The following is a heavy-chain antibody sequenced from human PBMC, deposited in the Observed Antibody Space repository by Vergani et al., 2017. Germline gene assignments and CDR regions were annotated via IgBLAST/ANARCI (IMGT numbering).Heavy chain of an antibody. V-gene: IGHV3-21*04. CDR2: ISSSSSYI. Sequence: EVQLVESGGGLVKPGGSLRLSCAASGFTFSSYSMNWVRQAPGKGLEWVSSISSSSSYIYYADSVKGRFTISRDNAKNSLYLQMNSLRAEDTAVYYCARRLFRIGYYYYYYYMGGWGKGSTLTVSS. J-gene: IGHJ6*03. D-gene: IGHD5-18*01. CDR3: ARRLFRIGYYYYYYYMGG. CDR1: GFTFSSYS.